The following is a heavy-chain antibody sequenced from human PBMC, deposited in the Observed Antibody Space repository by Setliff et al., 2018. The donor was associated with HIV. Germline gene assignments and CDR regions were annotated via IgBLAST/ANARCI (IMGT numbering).Heavy chain of an antibody. J-gene: IGHJ2*01. V-gene: IGHV4-39*01. Sequence: SETLSLTCSVSGGPMRSSSYYWGWIRQPPGKGLEWIGSIYYTGSTYSNPSLKSRLTISEDASKSQFSLTLRSVTAADTAVYYCARRLAIGHWYFDIWGRATLVTVSS. CDR1: GGPMRSSSYY. CDR3: ARRLAIGHWYFDI. CDR2: IYYTGST.